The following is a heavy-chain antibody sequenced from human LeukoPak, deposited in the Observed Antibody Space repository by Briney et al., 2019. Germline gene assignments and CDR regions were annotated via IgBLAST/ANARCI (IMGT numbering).Heavy chain of an antibody. Sequence: SETLSLTCGVSGDSISSDGHSWSWIRQPPGKGLEWVGYIYHSGAAYHNPSLKSRLALSVDTSNNQFSLRLRSVTVADTAVYYCVRGVGGEYFYFDRWGQGALVTVSA. J-gene: IGHJ4*02. CDR3: VRGVGGEYFYFDR. CDR1: GDSISSDGHS. CDR2: IYHSGAA. D-gene: IGHD1-26*01. V-gene: IGHV4-30-4*07.